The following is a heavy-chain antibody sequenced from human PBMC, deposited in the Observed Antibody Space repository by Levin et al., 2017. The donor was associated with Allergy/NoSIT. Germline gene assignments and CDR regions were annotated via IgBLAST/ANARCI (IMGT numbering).Heavy chain of an antibody. CDR1: GFTFSSYS. J-gene: IGHJ4*02. CDR2: ISSSSSTI. V-gene: IGHV3-48*01. Sequence: GGSLRLSCAASGFTFSSYSMNWVRQAPGKGLEWVSYISSSSSTIYYADSVKGRFTISRDNAKNSLYLQMNSLRAEDTAVYYCARGTTSQTDYYYDSGYFDYWGQGTLVTVSS. CDR3: ARGTTSQTDYYYDSGYFDY. D-gene: IGHD3-22*01.